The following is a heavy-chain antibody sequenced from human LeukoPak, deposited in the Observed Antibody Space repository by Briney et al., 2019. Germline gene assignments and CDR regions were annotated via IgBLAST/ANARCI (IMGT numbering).Heavy chain of an antibody. J-gene: IGHJ4*02. D-gene: IGHD4-17*01. V-gene: IGHV7-4-1*02. CDR2: INTNTGNP. CDR1: GNTFTRYA. CDR3: ARVASTNPLRWYGDDGESWDY. Sequence: PGASVKVSCKTSGNTFTRYAMNWVRQAPGQGLEWMGWINTNTGNPTYAQDFTGRFVFSLDTSVSTAYLQISSLKAEDTAVYYCARVASTNPLRWYGDDGESWDYWGQGTLVTVSS.